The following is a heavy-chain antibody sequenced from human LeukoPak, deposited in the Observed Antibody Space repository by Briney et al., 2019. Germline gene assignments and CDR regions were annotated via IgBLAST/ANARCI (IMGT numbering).Heavy chain of an antibody. J-gene: IGHJ4*02. V-gene: IGHV3-23*01. D-gene: IGHD6-19*01. CDR2: ISGSGGST. Sequence: GGSLRLSCAASGFTFSSYAMSWVRQAPGKGLEWVSAISGSGGSTYYAHSVKGRFTISRDNSRNTLNLQMNSLRAEDTAVYYCAKRPGSSPRHFDSWGQGTLVTVSS. CDR1: GFTFSSYA. CDR3: AKRPGSSPRHFDS.